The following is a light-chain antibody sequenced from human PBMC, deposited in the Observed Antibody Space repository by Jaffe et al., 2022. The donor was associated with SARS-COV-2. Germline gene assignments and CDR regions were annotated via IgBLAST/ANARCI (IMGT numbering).Light chain of an antibody. CDR2: AAS. CDR3: QQTYNTPRT. J-gene: IGKJ1*01. Sequence: DIQMTQSPSSLSASVGDRVTITCRASQSITSFLHWYQQKPGKAPELLVYAASSLESGVPSRFRGSGSGTDFTLTISSLQAEDFATYYCQQTYNTPRTFGQGTKVEIK. V-gene: IGKV1-39*01. CDR1: QSITSF.